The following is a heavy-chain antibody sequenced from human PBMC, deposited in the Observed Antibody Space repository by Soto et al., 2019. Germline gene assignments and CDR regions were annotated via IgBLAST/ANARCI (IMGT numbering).Heavy chain of an antibody. CDR2: IYYNGRT. CDR1: GGSISSSSSY. V-gene: IGHV4-39*01. Sequence: PLETLSLTCTVSGGSISSSSSYWAWIRQPPGRGLEWIGAIYYNGRTYYKPSLKSRVTISVDTSKNQFSLNLSPVAAADSAVYYCARHRRENGIYAQPLDYWGQGTPVTVSS. D-gene: IGHD1-1*01. CDR3: ARHRRENGIYAQPLDY. J-gene: IGHJ4*02.